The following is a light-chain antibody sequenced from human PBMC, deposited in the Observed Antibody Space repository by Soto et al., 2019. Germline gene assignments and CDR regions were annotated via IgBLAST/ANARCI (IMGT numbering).Light chain of an antibody. CDR1: QTLLHVNAYTY. V-gene: IGKV2-28*01. CDR2: LGS. J-gene: IGKJ2*01. Sequence: IVMTQSPLSLAVTPGEPASISCRSSQTLLHVNAYTYLDWYLQKPGQSPQLLIYLGSHRASWVPDRFSGSAAGTDFTLNSSSVEADDVGVYYCMQALQTPYTFGQGTKLDIK. CDR3: MQALQTPYT.